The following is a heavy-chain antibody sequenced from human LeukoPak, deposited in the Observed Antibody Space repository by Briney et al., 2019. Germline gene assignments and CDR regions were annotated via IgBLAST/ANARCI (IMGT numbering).Heavy chain of an antibody. CDR3: AGIGMGGWSGYSHGMDV. V-gene: IGHV1-2*02. J-gene: IGHJ6*02. CDR2: INPNSGGT. Sequence: ASVKVPCKASGYTFTGYYMHWVRQAPGQGLEWMGWINPNSGGTNYAQKFQGRVTMTRDTSISTAYMELSRLRSDDTAVYYCAGIGMGGWSGYSHGMDVWGQGTTVTVSS. CDR1: GYTFTGYY. D-gene: IGHD3-3*01.